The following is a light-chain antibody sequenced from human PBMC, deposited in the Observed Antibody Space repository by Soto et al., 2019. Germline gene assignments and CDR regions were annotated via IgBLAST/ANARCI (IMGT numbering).Light chain of an antibody. V-gene: IGKV3-11*01. J-gene: IGKJ5*01. CDR2: DAS. CDR3: KKRSNWPLT. Sequence: ELVLTQSPATLSLSPRQRDTLSYKASQSVSSYLAWYQQKPGQAHRLLIYDASNRATGIPARFSGSGSGTDFTLTISSLEPEEFAVYYCKKRSNWPLTFGQGKRLAIK. CDR1: QSVSSY.